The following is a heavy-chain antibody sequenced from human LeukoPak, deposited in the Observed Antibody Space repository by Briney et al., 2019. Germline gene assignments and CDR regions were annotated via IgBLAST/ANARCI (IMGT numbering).Heavy chain of an antibody. CDR1: GFAFSSYA. CDR3: AKDELRYSGYDSGGY. CDR2: ISGSGGST. Sequence: PGGSLRLSCAASGFAFSSYAMSWVRQAPGKGLEWVSAISGSGGSTYYADSVKGRFTISRDNSKNTLYLQMNSLRAEDTAVYYCAKDELRYSGYDSGGYWGQGTLVTVSS. V-gene: IGHV3-23*01. D-gene: IGHD5-12*01. J-gene: IGHJ4*02.